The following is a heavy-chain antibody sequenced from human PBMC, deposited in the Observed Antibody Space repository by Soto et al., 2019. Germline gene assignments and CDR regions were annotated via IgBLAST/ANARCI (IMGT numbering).Heavy chain of an antibody. CDR3: ASWAFEYPAALRSYYGMDV. J-gene: IGHJ6*02. V-gene: IGHV1-2*04. D-gene: IGHD2-2*01. Sequence: ASVKVSCKASGYTFTGYDMHWVRQAPGQGLEWMGWINPNSGGTNYAQKFQDWVIMTRDTSISTAYMALSRLRSDDTAVYYCASWAFEYPAALRSYYGMDVWGQGTTVTVSS. CDR1: GYTFTGYD. CDR2: INPNSGGT.